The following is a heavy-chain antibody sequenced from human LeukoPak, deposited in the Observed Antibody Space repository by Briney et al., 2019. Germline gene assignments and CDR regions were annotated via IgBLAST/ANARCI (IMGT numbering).Heavy chain of an antibody. CDR2: INTNTGNP. J-gene: IGHJ4*02. CDR1: GGTFSSYA. CDR3: AREEGHSSSWGDY. Sequence: ASVKVSCKASGGTFSSYAISWVRQAPGQGLEWMGWINTNTGNPTYAQGFTGRFVFSLDTSVSTAYLQISSLKAEDTAVYYCAREEGHSSSWGDYWGQGTLVTVSS. D-gene: IGHD6-13*01. V-gene: IGHV7-4-1*02.